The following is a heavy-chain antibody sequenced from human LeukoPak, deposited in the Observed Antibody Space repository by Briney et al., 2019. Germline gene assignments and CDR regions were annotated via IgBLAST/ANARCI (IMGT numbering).Heavy chain of an antibody. CDR3: ARKSLGGDFWSGDY. Sequence: PGGSLRLSCAASGFTLSSYAMHWVRQAPGKGLEWVAVISYDGSNKYYADSVKGRFTISRDNSKNTLYLQMNSLKAEDTAVYYCARKSLGGDFWSGDYWGQGTLVTVSS. CDR1: GFTLSSYA. D-gene: IGHD3-3*01. V-gene: IGHV3-30-3*01. CDR2: ISYDGSNK. J-gene: IGHJ4*02.